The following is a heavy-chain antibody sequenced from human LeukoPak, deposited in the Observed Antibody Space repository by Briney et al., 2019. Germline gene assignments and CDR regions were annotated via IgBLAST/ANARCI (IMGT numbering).Heavy chain of an antibody. CDR3: ARDQADLRAFDI. Sequence: PGGSLRLSCAASGFTVSSNYMSWVRQAPGKGLEWVSVVYSGGSTYYADSVKGRFTISRDNSKNTLYLQMNSLRAEDTAVYYCARDQADLRAFDIWGQGTMVTVSS. CDR2: VYSGGST. V-gene: IGHV3-53*01. D-gene: IGHD6-13*01. CDR1: GFTVSSNY. J-gene: IGHJ3*02.